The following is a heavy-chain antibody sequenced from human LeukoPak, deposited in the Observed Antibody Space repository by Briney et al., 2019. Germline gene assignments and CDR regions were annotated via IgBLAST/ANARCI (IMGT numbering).Heavy chain of an antibody. CDR3: ARGRLLGDY. J-gene: IGHJ4*02. CDR1: GGSISSSSYY. D-gene: IGHD3-22*01. CDR2: IYYSGST. V-gene: IGHV4-61*01. Sequence: PSETLSLTCTVSGGSISSSSYYWSWIRQPPGKGLEWIGYIYYSGSTNYNPSLKSRVTISVDTSKNQFSLKLSSVTAADTAVYYCARGRLLGDYWGQGTLVTVSS.